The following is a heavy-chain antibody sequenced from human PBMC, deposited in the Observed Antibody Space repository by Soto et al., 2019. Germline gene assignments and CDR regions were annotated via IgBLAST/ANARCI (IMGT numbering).Heavy chain of an antibody. J-gene: IGHJ6*03. CDR2: MNPNSGTT. CDR3: ATTPRSYYYYYYMDV. Sequence: GASVKVSCKASGGTFSSDAISWVRQAPGQGLEWMGWMNPNSGTTGYAQKFQGRVTMTRNTSISTAYMELSSLRSEDTAVYYCATTPRSYYYYYYMDVWGKGTTVTVSS. D-gene: IGHD2-15*01. CDR1: GGTFSSDA. V-gene: IGHV1-8*02.